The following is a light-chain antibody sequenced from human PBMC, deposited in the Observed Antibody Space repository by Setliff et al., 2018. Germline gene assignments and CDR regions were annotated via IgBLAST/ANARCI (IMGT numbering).Light chain of an antibody. J-gene: IGLJ1*01. V-gene: IGLV2-8*01. CDR2: EVN. CDR3: SSNIGSNNFDV. Sequence: QSALAQPPSASGSPGQSVTISCTGTSSDIGGYKYVSWYQQHPSKAPKLMIYEVNKRPSGVPDRFSGSKSGNTASLTVSGLQAEDEADYYCSSNIGSNNFDVFGTGTKVTVL. CDR1: SSDIGGYKY.